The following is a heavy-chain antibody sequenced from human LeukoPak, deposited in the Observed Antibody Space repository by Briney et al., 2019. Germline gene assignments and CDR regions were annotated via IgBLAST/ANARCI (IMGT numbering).Heavy chain of an antibody. CDR2: IYPGDSDT. Sequence: GESLKISCKGSGYSFTSYWIGRVRQMPGKGLEWMGIIYPGDSDTRYSPSFQGQVTISADKSISTAYLQWSSLKASDTAVYYCARLVDGHSSGYYFDYWGQGTLVTVSS. D-gene: IGHD3-22*01. CDR1: GYSFTSYW. CDR3: ARLVDGHSSGYYFDY. V-gene: IGHV5-51*01. J-gene: IGHJ4*02.